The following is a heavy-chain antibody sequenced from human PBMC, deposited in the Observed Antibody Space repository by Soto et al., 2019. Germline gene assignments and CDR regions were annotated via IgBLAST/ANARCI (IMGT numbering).Heavy chain of an antibody. CDR3: ARDQVKGTMTIL. J-gene: IGHJ4*02. D-gene: IGHD4-17*01. Sequence: GSLRLSCAASGFTFINYAMHWVRQAPGKGLEWVAVISYDGSNKYYADSVKGRFTISRDNSKNTMYLQMNSLSAEDTAVYHCARDQVKGTMTILWGQGTLVTVSS. CDR2: ISYDGSNK. V-gene: IGHV3-30-3*01. CDR1: GFTFINYA.